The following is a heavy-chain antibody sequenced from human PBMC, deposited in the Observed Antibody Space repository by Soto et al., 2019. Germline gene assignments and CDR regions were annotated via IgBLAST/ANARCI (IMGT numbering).Heavy chain of an antibody. CDR3: ERDRKYSFGLTYDI. Sequence: SETLSLPCTFSGGSVSSDSYLWSWVRQPPGKGLEWIGYVSYRGITTYNPSLKSRVTILLGTSKNQISLNLRSVTAADTAVYYCERDRKYSFGLTYDIWGKG. CDR2: VSYRGIT. J-gene: IGHJ6*03. V-gene: IGHV4-61*01. CDR1: GGSVSSDSYL. D-gene: IGHD3-16*01.